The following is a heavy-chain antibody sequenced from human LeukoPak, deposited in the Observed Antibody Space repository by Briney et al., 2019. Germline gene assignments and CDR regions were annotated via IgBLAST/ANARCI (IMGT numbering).Heavy chain of an antibody. CDR2: INPNSGGT. Sequence: ASVKVSCKVSGYTFTGYYMHWVRQAPGQGLEWMGWINPNSGGTNYAQKFQGRVTMTRDTSISTAYMELSRLRSDDTAVYYCARVNYYDSSGYSLDYWGQGTLVTVSS. D-gene: IGHD3-22*01. V-gene: IGHV1-2*02. CDR1: GYTFTGYY. J-gene: IGHJ4*02. CDR3: ARVNYYDSSGYSLDY.